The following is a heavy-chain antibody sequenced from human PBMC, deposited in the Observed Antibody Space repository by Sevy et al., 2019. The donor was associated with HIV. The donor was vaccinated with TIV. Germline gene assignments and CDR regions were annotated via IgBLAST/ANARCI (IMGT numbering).Heavy chain of an antibody. CDR2: INPGNRIT. Sequence: ASVKVSCKASGYNFIFYAVHWVRQAPGQSLEWMGWINPGNRITKYSQNFQGRVTITRDTSATSTYMELASLTSEDTSVYYCARALERALKYFDSWGQGTAVTVSS. CDR3: ARALERALKYFDS. CDR1: GYNFIFYA. D-gene: IGHD1-1*01. V-gene: IGHV1-3*01. J-gene: IGHJ4*02.